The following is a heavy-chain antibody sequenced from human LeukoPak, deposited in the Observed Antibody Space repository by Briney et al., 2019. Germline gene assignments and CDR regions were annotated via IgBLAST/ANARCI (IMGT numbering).Heavy chain of an antibody. V-gene: IGHV1-18*01. D-gene: IGHD3-9*01. Sequence: ASVKVSCKASGYTFTSYGISWVRQAPGQGLEWMGWISAYNGNTNYAQKLQGRVTMTTDTSTSTAYMELRSLRSDDTAVYYCARESALRYFGWLPPYYYYYYMDVWGKGTTVTVSS. CDR2: ISAYNGNT. J-gene: IGHJ6*03. CDR1: GYTFTSYG. CDR3: ARESALRYFGWLPPYYYYYYMDV.